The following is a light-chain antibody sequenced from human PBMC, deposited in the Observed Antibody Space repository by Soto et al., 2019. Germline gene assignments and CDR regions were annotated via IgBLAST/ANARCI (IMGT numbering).Light chain of an antibody. V-gene: IGLV2-14*01. CDR1: SSDICGYNF. Sequence: QSVRTQPASVSGSTGQSITISCTGTSSDICGYNFVSWYHQHPGKAPKLMIYEVSNRPSGVSDRFSGFKSGNTASLTISGLQAEDEADYYCSSFRSGTTLFGTGTKVTVL. CDR3: SSFRSGTTL. J-gene: IGLJ1*01. CDR2: EVS.